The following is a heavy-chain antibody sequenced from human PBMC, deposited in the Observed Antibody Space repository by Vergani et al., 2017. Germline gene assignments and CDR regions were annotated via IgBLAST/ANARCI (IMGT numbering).Heavy chain of an antibody. CDR2: IYYSGST. V-gene: IGHV4-39*01. J-gene: IGHJ3*02. Sequence: QLQLQESGPGLVKPSETLSLTCTVSGGSISSSSYYWGWIRQPPGKGLEWVGSIYYSGSTYYNPSLKSRVTISVDTSKNQFSLKLSSVTAADTAVYYCARESDGVGLPDIWGQGTMVTVSS. D-gene: IGHD1-26*01. CDR1: GGSISSSSYY. CDR3: ARESDGVGLPDI.